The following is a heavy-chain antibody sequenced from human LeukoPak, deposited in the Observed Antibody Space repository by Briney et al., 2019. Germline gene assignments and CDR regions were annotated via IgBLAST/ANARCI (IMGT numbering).Heavy chain of an antibody. CDR3: ARDASSGSYFDY. J-gene: IGHJ4*02. CDR2: IYHSGST. CDR1: GGSISSGNW. D-gene: IGHD1-26*01. V-gene: IGHV4-4*02. Sequence: SETLSLTCAVSGGSISSGNWWSWVRPPPGKGLEWIGEIYHSGSTNYNPSLKSRVTISVDKSKNQFSLKLSSVTAADTAVYYCARDASSGSYFDYWGQGTLVTVSS.